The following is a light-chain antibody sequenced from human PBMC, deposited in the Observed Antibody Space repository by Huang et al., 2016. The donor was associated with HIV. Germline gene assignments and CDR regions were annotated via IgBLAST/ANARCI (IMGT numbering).Light chain of an antibody. CDR1: QSVLYSSNNKNY. CDR3: QQYYSTPLT. CDR2: CAS. V-gene: IGKV4-1*01. J-gene: IGKJ4*01. Sequence: DIVMTQSPDSLAVSLGERATINCKSSQSVLYSSNNKNYLAWYQQKPGQPPKLLIYCASTRESGVPDRFSGSGSGIDFTLTISSLQAEDVAVYYCQQYYSTPLTFGGGTKVEIK.